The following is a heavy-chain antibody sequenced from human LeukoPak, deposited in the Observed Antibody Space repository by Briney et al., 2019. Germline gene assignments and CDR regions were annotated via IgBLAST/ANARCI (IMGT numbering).Heavy chain of an antibody. D-gene: IGHD5-24*01. Sequence: GGSLRLSCAASGFSFITYSMSWVRQAPGKGLEWVSAISSGGSYIYYADSVKGRFTISRDDAKKSLYLQMNSLRAEDTAVYYCAREVLNGYNFYWGQGTLVTVSS. V-gene: IGHV3-21*01. CDR3: AREVLNGYNFY. CDR2: ISSGGSYI. J-gene: IGHJ4*02. CDR1: GFSFITYS.